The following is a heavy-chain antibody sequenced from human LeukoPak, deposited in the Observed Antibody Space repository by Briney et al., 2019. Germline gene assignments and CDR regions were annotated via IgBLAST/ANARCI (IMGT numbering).Heavy chain of an antibody. CDR2: IYYNGNT. Sequence: SETLSLTCTVSGGSISSYNYYWGWIRQPPGKGLEWIGSIYYNGNTYYTPSLKSRVTISVDTSKNQFSLKLSSVTAADTAIYYCARARGYLIPGGIKDYWGQGTLVTVSS. CDR3: ARARGYLIPGGIKDY. V-gene: IGHV4-39*01. D-gene: IGHD1-14*01. J-gene: IGHJ4*02. CDR1: GGSISSYNYY.